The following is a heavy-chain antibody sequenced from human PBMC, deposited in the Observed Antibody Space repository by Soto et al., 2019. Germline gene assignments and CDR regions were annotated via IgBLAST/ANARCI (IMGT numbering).Heavy chain of an antibody. D-gene: IGHD3-10*01. CDR3: ATSYGSGYRAFDF. CDR2: VNPILSMS. CDR1: GDTFNFYS. J-gene: IGHJ4*02. V-gene: IGHV1-69*04. Sequence: QVQLVQSGAEVKRPGSSVKVSCKASGDTFNFYSINWVRQAPGLGLEWMGRVNPILSMSNYAQRFQGRVKMTADKSKSTGYRELSGVRSEDTAIYYCATSYGSGYRAFDFWGQGALVTVSS.